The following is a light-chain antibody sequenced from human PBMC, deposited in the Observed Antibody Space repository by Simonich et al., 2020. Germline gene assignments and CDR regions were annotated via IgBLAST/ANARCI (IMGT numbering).Light chain of an antibody. CDR3: QQYYSTPPT. J-gene: IGKJ1*01. CDR2: WES. CDR1: QSVLYSSNNKNY. Sequence: DIVMTQSPDSLAVSLGERATINCKSSQSVLYSSNNKNYLAWYQQKPGQPPKLLIYWESTRESGVPERFSGSGSGTDFTLTISSLQAEDVAVYYCQQYYSTPPTFGQGTKVEIK. V-gene: IGKV4-1*01.